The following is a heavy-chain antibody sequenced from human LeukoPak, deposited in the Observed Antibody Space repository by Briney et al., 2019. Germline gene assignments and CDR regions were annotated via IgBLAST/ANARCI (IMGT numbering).Heavy chain of an antibody. CDR3: ARGGTGGYDILTGYYPTFFDY. CDR1: GFGFSSYW. V-gene: IGHV3-7*01. J-gene: IGHJ4*02. D-gene: IGHD3-9*01. CDR2: IRQDGSEK. Sequence: GGSLRLSCAASGFGFSSYWMSWVRQAPGKGLEWVANIRQDGSEKYYVDSVKGRFTISRDNAKNSLYLQMNSLRAEDTAVYSCARGGTGGYDILTGYYPTFFDYWGRGTLVTVSS.